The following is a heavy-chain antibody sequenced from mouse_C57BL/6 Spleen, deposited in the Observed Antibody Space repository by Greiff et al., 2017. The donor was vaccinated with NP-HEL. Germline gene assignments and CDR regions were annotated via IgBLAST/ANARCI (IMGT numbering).Heavy chain of an antibody. V-gene: IGHV1-81*01. CDR1: GYTFTSYG. J-gene: IGHJ2*01. CDR3: ARSATVVAPLDY. D-gene: IGHD1-1*01. Sequence: VQLQQSGAELARPGASVKLSCKASGYTFTSYGISWVKQRTGQGLEWIGEIYPRSGNTHYNEKFKGKATLTADKSSSTAYMELRSLTSEDSAVYFCARSATVVAPLDYWGQGTTLTVSS. CDR2: IYPRSGNT.